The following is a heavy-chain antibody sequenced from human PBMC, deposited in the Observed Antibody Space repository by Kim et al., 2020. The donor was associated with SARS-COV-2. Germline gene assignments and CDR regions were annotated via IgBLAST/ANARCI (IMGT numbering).Heavy chain of an antibody. CDR1: GFTISNNY. CDR3: AREKKGGGNYGDAFDI. Sequence: GGSLRLSCAASGFTISNNYMSWVRQAPGKGLQWVSVIYSSGNTYYADSVKGRFTISKDNSKNTLFLQMNSLRAEDTAIYYCAREKKGGGNYGDAFDIWGQGTMVTVSS. CDR2: IYSSGNT. D-gene: IGHD1-26*01. J-gene: IGHJ3*02. V-gene: IGHV3-53*01.